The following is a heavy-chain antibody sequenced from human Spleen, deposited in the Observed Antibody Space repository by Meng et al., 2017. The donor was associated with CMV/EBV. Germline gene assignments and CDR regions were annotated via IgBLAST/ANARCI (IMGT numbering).Heavy chain of an antibody. J-gene: IGHJ5*02. CDR1: GYTFTGYY. D-gene: IGHD6-6*01. V-gene: IGHV1-2*02. Sequence: ASVKVSCKASGYTFTGYYTHWVRQAPGQGLEWMGWINPNSGGTNYAQKFQGRVTMTRDTSISTAYMELSRLRSDDTAVYYCARDSLEYSTSGGWFDPWGQGTLVTVSS. CDR2: INPNSGGT. CDR3: ARDSLEYSTSGGWFDP.